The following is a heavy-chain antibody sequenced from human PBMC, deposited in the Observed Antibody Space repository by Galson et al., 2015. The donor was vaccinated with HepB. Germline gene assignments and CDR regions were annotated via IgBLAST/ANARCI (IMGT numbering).Heavy chain of an antibody. J-gene: IGHJ4*02. Sequence: SLRLSCADSGFTFSTYGMHWVRQAPGKGLEWVAVISNDGSDKYYVDSVKGRFTISRDNSKKTLYLQMNSLRAEDTAVYYCAKDEGYCSGGSCYRPDYWGQGTLVTVSS. V-gene: IGHV3-30*18. CDR2: ISNDGSDK. CDR1: GFTFSTYG. CDR3: AKDEGYCSGGSCYRPDY. D-gene: IGHD2-15*01.